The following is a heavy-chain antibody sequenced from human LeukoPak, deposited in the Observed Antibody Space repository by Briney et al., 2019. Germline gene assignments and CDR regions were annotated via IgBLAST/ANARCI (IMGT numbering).Heavy chain of an antibody. CDR3: ARVAGDYPYYYYGMDV. CDR1: GFTFSSYS. Sequence: GGSLRLSCAASGFTFSSYSMNWVRQAPGKGLEWVSSISSGSSYIYYADSVKGRFTISRANAKNSLYLQMNSLRAEDTAVYYCARVAGDYPYYYYGMDVWGKGTTVTVSS. J-gene: IGHJ6*04. D-gene: IGHD4-17*01. CDR2: ISSGSSYI. V-gene: IGHV3-21*01.